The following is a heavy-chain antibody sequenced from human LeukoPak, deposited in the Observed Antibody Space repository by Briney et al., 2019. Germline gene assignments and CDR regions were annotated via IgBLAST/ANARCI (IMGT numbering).Heavy chain of an antibody. CDR3: ARHPAWGSAFDY. Sequence: NPSETLSLTCTVSGGSIADYNYYWGWIRQTPGKGLEWIRSIYYSGNTYYTPSLKSRVTISVDTSKKQFSLKLSFVTAADTAVYYCARHPAWGSAFDYWGQGTLVTVSS. D-gene: IGHD7-27*01. V-gene: IGHV4-39*01. CDR1: GGSIADYNYY. J-gene: IGHJ4*02. CDR2: IYYSGNT.